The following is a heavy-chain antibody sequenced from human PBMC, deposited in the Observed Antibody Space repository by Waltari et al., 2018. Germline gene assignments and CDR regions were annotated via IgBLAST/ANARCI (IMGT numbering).Heavy chain of an antibody. J-gene: IGHJ5*02. CDR1: GRSISSGGYY. CDR3: ARALAGDIVVVPAAIDWFDP. Sequence: QVQLQESGPGLVKPSQTLSLTCTVSGRSISSGGYYWSWIRQPPGKVLEWIGYIYYSGSTYYNPSLKSRVTISVDTSKNQFSLKLSSVTAADTAVYYCARALAGDIVVVPAAIDWFDPWGQGTLVTVSS. CDR2: IYYSGST. V-gene: IGHV4-31*03. D-gene: IGHD2-2*01.